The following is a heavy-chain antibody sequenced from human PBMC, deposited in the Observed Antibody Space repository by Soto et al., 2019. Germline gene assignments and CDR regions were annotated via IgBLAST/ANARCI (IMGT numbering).Heavy chain of an antibody. CDR2: MNPNSGNT. D-gene: IGHD4-17*01. CDR1: GYTFTSYD. CDR3: ARGHFYGDYGMGKTWFDT. J-gene: IGHJ5*02. V-gene: IGHV1-8*01. Sequence: ASVKVSCKTSGYTFTSYDINWVRQDTGQGLEWMGWMNPNSGNTGYAQKFQGRVTMTRNTSISTGYMELSSLRSEDTAVYYCARGHFYGDYGMGKTWFDTWGQRTLVTVSS.